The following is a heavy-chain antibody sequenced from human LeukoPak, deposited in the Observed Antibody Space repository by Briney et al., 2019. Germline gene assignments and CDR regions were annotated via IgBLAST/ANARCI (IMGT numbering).Heavy chain of an antibody. CDR1: GFTFNNYA. CDR3: ASGVNYFDY. D-gene: IGHD3-3*01. CDR2: ISASGGST. J-gene: IGHJ4*02. V-gene: IGHV3-23*01. Sequence: GGSLRLSCAASGFTFNNYAMSWVRQAPGKGLEWVSDISASGGSTDYADSVKGRFTISRDNAKKSLYLQMSSLRAEDTAVYYCASGVNYFDYWGQGTLVTVSS.